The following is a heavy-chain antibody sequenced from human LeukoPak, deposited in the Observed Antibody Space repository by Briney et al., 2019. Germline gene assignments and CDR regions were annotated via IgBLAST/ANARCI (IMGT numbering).Heavy chain of an antibody. D-gene: IGHD4-17*01. CDR1: GGSISSNSYY. CDR2: IYYSGST. Sequence: SETLSLTCTVSGGSISSNSYYWGWIRQPPGKGLEWIGSIYYSGSTYYKPSLKSRVTISVDTSKNQFSLKLSAVTAADTAVYYCARATVTTGIDAFDIWGQGTMVTVSS. V-gene: IGHV4-39*01. CDR3: ARATVTTGIDAFDI. J-gene: IGHJ3*02.